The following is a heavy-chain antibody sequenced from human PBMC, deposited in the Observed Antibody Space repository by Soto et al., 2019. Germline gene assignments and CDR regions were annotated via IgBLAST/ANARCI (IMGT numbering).Heavy chain of an antibody. Sequence: ASVKVSCKASGYTFTSYYMHWVRQAPGQGLEWMGIINPSGGSTSYAQKFQGRVTMTRDTSTSTVYMELSSLRSEDTAVYYCARDDRVVIPPRPFDYCGQGPLVTVYS. CDR2: INPSGGST. D-gene: IGHD3-3*01. CDR3: ARDDRVVIPPRPFDY. V-gene: IGHV1-46*01. J-gene: IGHJ4*02. CDR1: GYTFTSYY.